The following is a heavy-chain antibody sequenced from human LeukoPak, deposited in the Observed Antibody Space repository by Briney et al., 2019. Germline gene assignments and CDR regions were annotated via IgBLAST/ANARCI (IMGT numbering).Heavy chain of an antibody. V-gene: IGHV3-30*14. J-gene: IGHJ4*02. D-gene: IGHD1-26*01. CDR1: GFTFSSYA. CDR2: ISYDGSNK. Sequence: PGGSLRLSCAASGFTFSSYAMHWVRQAPGKGLEWVAVISYDGSNKYYADSVKGRFTISRDNSKNTLYLQMNSLRDDDTAVYHCARGGRDSGSYNYIDYWGQGTLVTVSS. CDR3: ARGGRDSGSYNYIDY.